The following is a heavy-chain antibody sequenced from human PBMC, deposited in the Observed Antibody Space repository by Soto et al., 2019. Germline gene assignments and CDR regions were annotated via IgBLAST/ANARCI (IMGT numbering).Heavy chain of an antibody. CDR3: ARMVRGSNIDYYHYMDV. CDR1: GYTFTSHG. V-gene: IGHV1-18*01. D-gene: IGHD3-10*01. CDR2: ISAYNGAT. Sequence: QVPLVQSGAEVKKPGASVKVSCKASGYTFTSHGISWVRQAPGQGLEWMGWISAYNGATNYAQKLQGRVTVTTDTSTSTAYMELRSLRSEDTAVYYCARMVRGSNIDYYHYMDVWGKGTTVTVSS. J-gene: IGHJ6*03.